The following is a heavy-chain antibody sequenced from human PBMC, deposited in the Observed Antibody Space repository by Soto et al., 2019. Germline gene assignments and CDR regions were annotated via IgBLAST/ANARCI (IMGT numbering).Heavy chain of an antibody. D-gene: IGHD3-10*01. CDR2: IYHSGST. J-gene: IGHJ5*02. Sequence: SETLSLASAVSGGSISSAGYSWSWIRQPPGKGLEWIGYIYHSGSTYYNPSLKSRVTISVDRSKNQFSLKLSSVTAADTAVYYCARGPILLWFGELLYNWFDPWGQGTLVTVSS. CDR1: GGSISSAGYS. CDR3: ARGPILLWFGELLYNWFDP. V-gene: IGHV4-30-2*01.